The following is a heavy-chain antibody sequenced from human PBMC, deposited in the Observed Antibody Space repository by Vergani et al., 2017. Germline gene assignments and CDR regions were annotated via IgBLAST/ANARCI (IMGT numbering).Heavy chain of an antibody. CDR2: IIPIFGTT. D-gene: IGHD4-17*01. J-gene: IGHJ6*02. V-gene: IGHV1-69*13. CDR1: GGTFSSNS. Sequence: QGQLAQSGAEVKKPGSSVKVSCKASGGTFSSNSISWVRQAPGQELEWMGRIIPIFGTTSYAQKFQGRVTILADESTSTAYMELSSLRSEDTAVYYCARDKMTTGYYYYYYGMDVWGQGP. CDR3: ARDKMTTGYYYYYYGMDV.